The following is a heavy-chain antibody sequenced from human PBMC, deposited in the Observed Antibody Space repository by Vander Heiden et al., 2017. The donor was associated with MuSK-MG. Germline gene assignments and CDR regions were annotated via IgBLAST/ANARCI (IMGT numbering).Heavy chain of an antibody. V-gene: IGHV4-39*01. CDR3: ARTMLYYDILTGYCLGGKGGMDV. J-gene: IGHJ6*02. CDR2: ST. D-gene: IGHD3-9*01. Sequence: STYYNPSLKSRVTRSVDTSKNQFSLKLSSVTAADTAVYYWARTMLYYDILTGYCLGGKGGMDVWGQGTTVTVSS.